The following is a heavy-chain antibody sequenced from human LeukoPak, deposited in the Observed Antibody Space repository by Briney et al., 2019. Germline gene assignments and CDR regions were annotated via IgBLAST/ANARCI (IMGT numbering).Heavy chain of an antibody. V-gene: IGHV3-23*01. CDR1: GFTFRTYW. CDR3: AKDEDGSGSYHITLFDY. D-gene: IGHD3-10*01. J-gene: IGHJ4*02. Sequence: GGSLRLSCAASGFTFRTYWMSWVRQAPGKGLEWVSAISGSGGSTYYADSVKGRFTISRDNSKNTLYLQMNSLRAEDTAVYYCAKDEDGSGSYHITLFDYWGQGTLVTVSS. CDR2: ISGSGGST.